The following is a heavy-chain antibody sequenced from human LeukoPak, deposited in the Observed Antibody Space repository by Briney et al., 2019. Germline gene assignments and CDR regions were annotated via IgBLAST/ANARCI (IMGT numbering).Heavy chain of an antibody. CDR2: ISGDGGST. Sequence: GSLRLSCAASGFTFDDYAMHWVRQAPGKGLEWVSLISGDGGSTYYADSVKGRFTISRDNSKNTLYLQMNSLRAEDTAVYYCAKDGAPYCSGGSCQPYYFDYWGQGTLVTVSS. D-gene: IGHD2-15*01. CDR3: AKDGAPYCSGGSCQPYYFDY. V-gene: IGHV3-43*02. CDR1: GFTFDDYA. J-gene: IGHJ4*02.